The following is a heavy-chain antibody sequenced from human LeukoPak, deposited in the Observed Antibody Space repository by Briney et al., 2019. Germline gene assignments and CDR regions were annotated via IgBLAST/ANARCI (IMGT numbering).Heavy chain of an antibody. J-gene: IGHJ3*02. V-gene: IGHV3-74*01. D-gene: IGHD1-7*01. CDR3: ARTTSMNYVGDAFHI. CDR2: INSDGSGT. Sequence: GGSLRLSCAAPGFTFSSYWFHWVRQAPGKGLVWVSRINSDGSGTTYADSVKGRFTISRDNAKSTLFLQMNSLRAEDTALYYCARTTSMNYVGDAFHIWGQGTMVTVSS. CDR1: GFTFSSYW.